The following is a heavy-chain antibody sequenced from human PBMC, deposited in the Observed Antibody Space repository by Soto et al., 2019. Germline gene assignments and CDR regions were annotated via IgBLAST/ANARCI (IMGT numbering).Heavy chain of an antibody. CDR2: IYYSGST. CDR3: ARGPSGDLLFDY. D-gene: IGHD4-17*01. V-gene: IGHV4-31*03. J-gene: IGHJ4*02. Sequence: SETLSLTCTVSGGSISSGGYYWSWTRQHPGKGLEWIGYIYYSGSTYYNPSLKSRVTISVDTSKNQFSLKLSSVTAADTAVYYCARGPSGDLLFDYWGQGTLVTVSS. CDR1: GGSISSGGYY.